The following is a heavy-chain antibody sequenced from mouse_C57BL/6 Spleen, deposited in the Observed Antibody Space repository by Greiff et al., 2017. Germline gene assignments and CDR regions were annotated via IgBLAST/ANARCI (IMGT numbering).Heavy chain of an antibody. D-gene: IGHD2-4*01. CDR3: ARTVDYDGAYYYAMDY. CDR2: ISSGGSYT. J-gene: IGHJ4*01. V-gene: IGHV5-6*01. Sequence: EVKVVESGGDLVKPGGSLKLSCAASGFTFSSYGMSWVRQTPDKRLEWVATISSGGSYTYYPDSVKGRFTISRDNAKNTLYLQMSSLKSEDTAMYYCARTVDYDGAYYYAMDYWGQGTSVTVSS. CDR1: GFTFSSYG.